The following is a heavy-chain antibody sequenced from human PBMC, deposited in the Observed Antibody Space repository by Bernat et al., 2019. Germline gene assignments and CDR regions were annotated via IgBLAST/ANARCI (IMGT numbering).Heavy chain of an antibody. J-gene: IGHJ6*03. CDR1: GYTFTSYD. V-gene: IGHV1-8*01. Sequence: QVQLVQSGAEVKKPGASVKVSCKASGYTFTSYDINWVRQATGQGLEWMGWMNPNSGNTGYAQKFQGRVTMTRNTSISTAYMELSSLRSEDTAVYYCARGSEVRYFDWLLVRYYYYYMDVWGKGTTVTVSS. CDR2: MNPNSGNT. CDR3: ARGSEVRYFDWLLVRYYYYYMDV. D-gene: IGHD3-9*01.